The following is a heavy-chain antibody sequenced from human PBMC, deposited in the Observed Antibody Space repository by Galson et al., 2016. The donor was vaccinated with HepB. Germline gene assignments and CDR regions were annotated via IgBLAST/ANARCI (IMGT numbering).Heavy chain of an antibody. CDR3: ARAIAAAGNFDY. J-gene: IGHJ4*02. Sequence: SLRLSCAASGFSVSSNFVSWVRQSPGKGLEWVSVIYTGGSTYYADSVKGRFTISRDNSKNMLYLQMNSLRAEDTAVYYCARAIAAAGNFDYWGLGTLVTVSS. CDR2: IYTGGST. V-gene: IGHV3-53*01. D-gene: IGHD6-13*01. CDR1: GFSVSSNF.